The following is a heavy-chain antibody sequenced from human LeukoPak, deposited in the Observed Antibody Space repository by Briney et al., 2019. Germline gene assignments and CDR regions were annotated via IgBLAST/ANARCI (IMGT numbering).Heavy chain of an antibody. CDR1: GFTFSNYA. Sequence: PGRSLRLSCAASGFTFSNYARHWVRQAPGKGLEWAAVLAHDGSNPYYADSVKGRFTISRDNSKNTLYLQMNSLRAEDTAVYYCAKDRSGLDLDCWGQGTLVTVSS. J-gene: IGHJ4*02. D-gene: IGHD3/OR15-3a*01. CDR3: AKDRSGLDLDC. V-gene: IGHV3-30-3*01. CDR2: LAHDGSNP.